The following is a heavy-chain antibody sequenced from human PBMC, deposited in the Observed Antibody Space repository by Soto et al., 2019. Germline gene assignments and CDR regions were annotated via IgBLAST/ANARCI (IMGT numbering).Heavy chain of an antibody. CDR3: ATAKLLLPWLFDY. J-gene: IGHJ4*02. CDR1: GFTVSSNY. CDR2: IYGGGST. Sequence: EVQLVESGGGLVQPGGSLRLSCAASGFTVSSNYMSWVRQAPGKGLEWVSVIYGGGSTYYADSVKGRFTISRDDSKNTLFLQMNSLRAEDTAVYYCATAKLLLPWLFDYWGQGTLVTVSS. V-gene: IGHV3-66*01. D-gene: IGHD2-15*01.